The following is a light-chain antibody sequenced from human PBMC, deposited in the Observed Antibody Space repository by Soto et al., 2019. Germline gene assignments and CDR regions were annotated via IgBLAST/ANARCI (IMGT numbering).Light chain of an antibody. V-gene: IGKV3-20*01. J-gene: IGKJ1*01. CDR3: QQYGTSPWK. CDR1: QSVASNY. CDR2: AAS. Sequence: EIVLTQSPGTLSLSPGERATLSCRASQSVASNYLAWYQQKPGQAPRLLIYAASSRATGIPDRFSGSGSGTDFTLTISRLEPEDFAVYYCQQYGTSPWKFGQGTKVEIK.